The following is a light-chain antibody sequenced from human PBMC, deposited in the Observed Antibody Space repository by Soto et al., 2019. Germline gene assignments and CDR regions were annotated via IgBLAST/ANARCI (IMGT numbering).Light chain of an antibody. J-gene: IGLJ2*01. Sequence: QAVVTQPPSVSGAPGQMVTISCTGSYSNIGAGYDVHWYQQLPGTAPKLLIYGNSNRPSGVPDRFSGSKSGTSASLAITGLQAEDEADYSCQSYDNNLSGSEFGGGTKLTVL. CDR2: GNS. CDR3: QSYDNNLSGSE. CDR1: YSNIGAGYD. V-gene: IGLV1-40*01.